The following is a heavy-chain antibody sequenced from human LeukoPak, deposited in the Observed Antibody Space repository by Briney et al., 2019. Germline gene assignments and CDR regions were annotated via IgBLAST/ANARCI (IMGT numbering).Heavy chain of an antibody. J-gene: IGHJ3*02. V-gene: IGHV1-69*13. D-gene: IGHD3-10*01. Sequence: GASVKVSCKASGGTFSSYAISWVRQAPGQGLEWMGGIIPIFGTANYAQKFQGRVTITADESTSTAYMELSSLRSEDTAVYYCARGESPSTMVRRRAFDIWGQGTMVTVSS. CDR3: ARGESPSTMVRRRAFDI. CDR1: GGTFSSYA. CDR2: IIPIFGTA.